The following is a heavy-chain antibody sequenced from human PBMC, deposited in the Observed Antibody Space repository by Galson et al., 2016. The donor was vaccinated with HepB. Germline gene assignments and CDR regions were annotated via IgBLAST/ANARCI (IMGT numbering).Heavy chain of an antibody. V-gene: IGHV3-20*04. CDR3: ARATPYYDILTGYYNYYFDY. CDR2: INWNGDST. D-gene: IGHD3-9*01. CDR1: GFKFDDYG. J-gene: IGHJ4*02. Sequence: SLRLSCAASGFKFDDYGMSWVRQAPGKGLEWVSGINWNGDSTGYVDSVKGRFTISRDNAKNSLYLQMNSLRAEDTALYYCARATPYYDILTGYYNYYFDYWGQGTLVTVSS.